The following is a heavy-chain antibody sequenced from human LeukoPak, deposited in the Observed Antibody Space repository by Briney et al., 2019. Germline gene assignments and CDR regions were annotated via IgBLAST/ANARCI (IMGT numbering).Heavy chain of an antibody. CDR2: INPNSGDT. J-gene: IGHJ4*02. CDR1: VYTFTGYY. D-gene: IGHD6-6*01. CDR3: ARDYSSSSGYFDY. V-gene: IGHV1-2*02. Sequence: ASVKVSCKPSVYTFTGYYMHSVRQAPGQGLGWMGWINPNSGDTNYAEKFQGRVTMTRDTSISTAYMDLRRLRSDDTAVYYCARDYSSSSGYFDYWGQGTLVTVSS.